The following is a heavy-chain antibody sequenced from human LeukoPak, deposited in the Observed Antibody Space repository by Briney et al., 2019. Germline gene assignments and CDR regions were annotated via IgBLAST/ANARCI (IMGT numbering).Heavy chain of an antibody. J-gene: IGHJ4*02. V-gene: IGHV1-8*03. CDR3: ATPTMRGPSYGYVRLLN. CDR1: GYTFTSFD. Sequence: ASVRVSCKASGYTFTSFDINWVRQATGQGPEWMGWMNPSSGDTGYAQKFQGRVTFTRDTSTNTAYMELSSLTSEDTAVYYCATPTMRGPSYGYVRLLNWGQGSLVTVSS. D-gene: IGHD5-18*01. CDR2: MNPSSGDT.